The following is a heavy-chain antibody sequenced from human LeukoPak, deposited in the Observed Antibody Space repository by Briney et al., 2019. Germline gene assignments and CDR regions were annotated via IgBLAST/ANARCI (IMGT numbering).Heavy chain of an antibody. Sequence: GGSLRLSCAASGFTFSSYGMHWVRQAPGKGLEWVAVISYDGSNKYYADSVKGRFTISRDNSKNTLYLQMNSLRAEDTAVYYCAKGDGSGSYIDYWGQGTLVTVSS. CDR3: AKGDGSGSYIDY. CDR2: ISYDGSNK. V-gene: IGHV3-30*18. J-gene: IGHJ4*02. D-gene: IGHD3-10*01. CDR1: GFTFSSYG.